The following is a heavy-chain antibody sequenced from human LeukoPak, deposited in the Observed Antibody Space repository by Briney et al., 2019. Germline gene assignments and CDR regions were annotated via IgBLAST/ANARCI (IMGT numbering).Heavy chain of an antibody. CDR1: GFTFSSYG. CDR2: ISYDGSEK. J-gene: IGHJ3*02. Sequence: GGSLRLSCAASGFTFSSYGMHWVRQAPGNGLEWVAVISYDGSEKYYVDSVKGRFTISRDNAKNSLYLQMNSLRAEDTAVYYCARCNSSGWFDDALDIWGQGTMVTVSS. CDR3: ARCNSSGWFDDALDI. V-gene: IGHV3-30*03. D-gene: IGHD6-19*01.